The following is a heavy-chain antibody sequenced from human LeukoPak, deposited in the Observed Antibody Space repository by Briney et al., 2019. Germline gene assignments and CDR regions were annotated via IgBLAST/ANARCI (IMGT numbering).Heavy chain of an antibody. V-gene: IGHV1-69*05. CDR3: ARGPGDNWNGPYYYMDV. CDR2: IIPIFGTA. CDR1: GGTFSIYA. D-gene: IGHD1-20*01. J-gene: IGHJ6*03. Sequence: SVKVSCKASGGTFSIYAISWVRQAPGQGLEWMGGIIPIFGTANYAQKFQGRVTMTRDTSISTAYMELSRLRSDDTAVYYCARGPGDNWNGPYYYMDVWGKGTTVTVSS.